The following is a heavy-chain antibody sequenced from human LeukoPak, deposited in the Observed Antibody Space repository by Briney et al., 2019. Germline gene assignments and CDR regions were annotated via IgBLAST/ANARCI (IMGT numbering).Heavy chain of an antibody. J-gene: IGHJ6*02. CDR3: ARDLLGSRTYYYYYGMDV. CDR2: ISYDGSNK. V-gene: IGHV3-30*04. CDR1: GFTFSSYA. D-gene: IGHD3-10*01. Sequence: GSLRLSCAASGFTFSSYAVHWVRQAPGKGLEWVAVISYDGSNKYYAGSVKGRFTISRDNSKNTLYLQMNSLRAEDTAVYYCARDLLGSRTYYYYYGMDVWGQGTTVTVSS.